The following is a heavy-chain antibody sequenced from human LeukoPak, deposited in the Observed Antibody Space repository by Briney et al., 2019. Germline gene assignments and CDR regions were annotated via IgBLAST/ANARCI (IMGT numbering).Heavy chain of an antibody. CDR2: ISSSSSRI. V-gene: IGHV3-48*04. CDR1: GFTFSNYN. J-gene: IGHJ6*03. Sequence: AGGSLRLSCAASGFTFSNYNMNWVRQAPGKGLEWLSFISSSSSRIFYAESVKGRFTISRDNAKNSLYLQMNSLRAEDTAVYYCARDGDYEPHMDVWGKGTTVTVSS. D-gene: IGHD3-16*01. CDR3: ARDGDYEPHMDV.